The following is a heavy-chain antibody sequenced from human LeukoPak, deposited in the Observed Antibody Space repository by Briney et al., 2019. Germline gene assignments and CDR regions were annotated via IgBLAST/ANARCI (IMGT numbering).Heavy chain of an antibody. Sequence: GGSLRLSCAASGFVFSSYAMSWVRQAPGKGLEGVSVISESGSHESIYYAASVKGRFTISRDNSKNTLYLQMNRLTVDDTAIYYCAKPIAGGSAPDYCGPGTLVTVSS. D-gene: IGHD3-10*01. CDR2: ISESGSHESI. V-gene: IGHV3-23*01. J-gene: IGHJ4*02. CDR3: AKPIAGGSAPDY. CDR1: GFVFSSYA.